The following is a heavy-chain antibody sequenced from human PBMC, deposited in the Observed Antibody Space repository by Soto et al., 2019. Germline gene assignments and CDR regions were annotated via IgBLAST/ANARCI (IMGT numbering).Heavy chain of an antibody. J-gene: IGHJ5*02. D-gene: IGHD2-15*01. V-gene: IGHV4-34*01. CDR3: VRDNSATFPATPGDEKTDWRGWWFDP. CDR1: GGSFSGYY. Sequence: SETLSLTCTVYGGSFSGYYWTWIRQPPGTGLERIGEINHSGSTNYNPSLKSRVTISVDTSKNQFSLKLTSVTAADTAVYYCVRDNSATFPATPGDEKTDWRGWWFDPWGQGTLVTVSS. CDR2: INHSGST.